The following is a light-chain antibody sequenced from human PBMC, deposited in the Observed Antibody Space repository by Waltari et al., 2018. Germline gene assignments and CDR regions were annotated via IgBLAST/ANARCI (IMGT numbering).Light chain of an antibody. J-gene: IGLJ3*02. CDR2: EGY. V-gene: IGLV2-23*01. Sequence: QSALTQPASVSGSPGQSTTISCTGTRSDVGSYNIASWYQQHPGKAPKLFIYEGYKRPSGVSNRFSGSKSGDTASLTISGVQAEDEADYYCCSYANNRPRVFGGGTKLTVL. CDR1: RSDVGSYNI. CDR3: CSYANNRPRV.